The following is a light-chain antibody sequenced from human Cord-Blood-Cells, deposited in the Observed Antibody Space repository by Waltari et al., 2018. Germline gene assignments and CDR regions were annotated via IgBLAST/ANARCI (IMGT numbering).Light chain of an antibody. CDR1: SSDVGRSNL. J-gene: IGLJ2*01. CDR3: CSYAGSSTFVV. V-gene: IGLV2-23*03. Sequence: QPALTQPASVSGSPAPSLTIPCTLPSSDVGRSNLVPWYQQHPGKAPKLMIYEGSKRPSGVSNRFSGSKSGNTASLTISGLQAEDEADYYCCSYAGSSTFVVFGGGTKLTVL. CDR2: EGS.